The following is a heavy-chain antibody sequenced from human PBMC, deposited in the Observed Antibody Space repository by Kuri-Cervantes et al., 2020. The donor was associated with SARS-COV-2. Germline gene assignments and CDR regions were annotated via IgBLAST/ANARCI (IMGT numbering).Heavy chain of an antibody. CDR3: ASCTSCYFGDYRVTFDY. D-gene: IGHD2-2*01. Sequence: LSLTCAASGFTFSTYRMHWIRQAPGKGLEYVSAITSDGDTTFYADSVKGRFTISRDNSKNTLYLQLGSLRAEDTAVYYCASCTSCYFGDYRVTFDYWGQGTLVTVSS. CDR1: GFTFSTYR. CDR2: ITSDGDTT. V-gene: IGHV3-64*02. J-gene: IGHJ4*02.